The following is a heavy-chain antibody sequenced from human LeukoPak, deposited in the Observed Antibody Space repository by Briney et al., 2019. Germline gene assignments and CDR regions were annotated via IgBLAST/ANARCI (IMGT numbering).Heavy chain of an antibody. D-gene: IGHD3-9*01. CDR2: ISSSGSIM. V-gene: IGHV3-48*03. CDR1: GFSFSTYE. J-gene: IGHJ4*02. Sequence: HPGGSLRLSCAASGFSFSTYEMNWVRQAPGKGLEWVSYISSSGSIMYSADSVKGRFTISRDNAKNSLFLQMNSLRDEDTAVYYCARAYYDILTGYYSTQDCDYWGQGTLVTVSS. CDR3: ARAYYDILTGYYSTQDCDY.